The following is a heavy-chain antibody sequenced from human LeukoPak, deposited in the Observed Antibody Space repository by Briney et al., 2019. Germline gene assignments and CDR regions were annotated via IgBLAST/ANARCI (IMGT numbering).Heavy chain of an antibody. CDR3: ARSPCSGGSCYSGVSYYYYGMDV. Sequence: ASVKVSCKASGGTFSSYAISWVRQAPGQVLEWMGGIIPIFGTANYAQKFQGRVTITADKSTSTAHMELSSLRSEDTAVYYCARSPCSGGSCYSGVSYYYYGMDVWGKGTTVTVSS. D-gene: IGHD2-15*01. CDR2: IIPIFGTA. CDR1: GGTFSSYA. J-gene: IGHJ6*04. V-gene: IGHV1-69*06.